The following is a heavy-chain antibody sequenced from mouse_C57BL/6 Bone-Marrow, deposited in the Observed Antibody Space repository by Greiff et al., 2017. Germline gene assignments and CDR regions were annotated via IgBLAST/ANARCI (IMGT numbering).Heavy chain of an antibody. Sequence: VKLMESGPGLVQPSQSLSITCTVSGFSLTSYGVHWVRQSPGKGLEWLGVIWSGGSTDYNAAFISRLSISKDNSKSQVFFKMNSLQADDTAIYYCAREGDGSSPLAMDYWGQGTSVTVSS. J-gene: IGHJ4*01. CDR3: AREGDGSSPLAMDY. D-gene: IGHD1-1*01. CDR2: IWSGGST. V-gene: IGHV2-2*01. CDR1: GFSLTSYG.